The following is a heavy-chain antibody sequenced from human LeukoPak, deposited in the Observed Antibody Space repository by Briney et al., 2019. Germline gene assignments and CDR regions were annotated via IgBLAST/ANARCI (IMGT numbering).Heavy chain of an antibody. CDR3: AKGPLRGTAAAIDY. V-gene: IGHV3-7*01. Sequence: PGGSLRLSCAASGFIFTNYFMSWVRQAPGKGLEWVASIKHDGSEKYYVDSVRGRFTISRDISTDTLWLQMDSLRTEDTAVYYCAKGPLRGTAAAIDYWGQGTLVTVSS. CDR1: GFIFTNYF. J-gene: IGHJ4*02. D-gene: IGHD2-2*01. CDR2: IKHDGSEK.